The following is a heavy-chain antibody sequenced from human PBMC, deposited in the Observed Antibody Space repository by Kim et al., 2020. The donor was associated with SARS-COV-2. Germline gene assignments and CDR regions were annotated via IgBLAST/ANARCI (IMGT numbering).Heavy chain of an antibody. J-gene: IGHJ4*02. Sequence: RFTISRDNSKNTLYLQMNSLRAEDTAVYYCAREDHDYVWGSYRYGYFDYWGQGTLVTVSS. CDR3: AREDHDYVWGSYRYGYFDY. D-gene: IGHD3-16*02. V-gene: IGHV3-53*01.